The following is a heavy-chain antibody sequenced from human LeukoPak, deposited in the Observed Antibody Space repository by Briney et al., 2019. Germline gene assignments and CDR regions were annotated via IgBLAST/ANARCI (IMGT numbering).Heavy chain of an antibody. CDR1: GFTFSSFG. Sequence: PGRSLRLSCAASGFTFSSFGMHWVRQAPGKGLEWVALIWHDGTNTCYADSVKGRFTISRDNSKNTLYLQMNSLRAEDTAVYSCARGVTGYPLDSWGQGTLVTVSS. V-gene: IGHV3-33*01. CDR3: ARGVTGYPLDS. CDR2: IWHDGTNT. J-gene: IGHJ4*02. D-gene: IGHD3-9*01.